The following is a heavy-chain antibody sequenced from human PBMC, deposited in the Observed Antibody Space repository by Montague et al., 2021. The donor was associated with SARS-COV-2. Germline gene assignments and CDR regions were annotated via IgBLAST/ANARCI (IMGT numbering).Heavy chain of an antibody. D-gene: IGHD6-13*01. CDR2: IYDSGST. CDR1: GGSVSSGCYY. CDR3: ARVSLAAAATRSDY. V-gene: IGHV4-61*01. J-gene: IGHJ4*02. Sequence: SETLSLTCTVSGGSVSSGCYYWIWIRQPPGKGLDWIGYIYDSGSTNYNPSLKSRVTISLDTSKNQFSLKLTSVTAADTDVYYCARVSLAAAATRSDYWGQGTMVTVSS.